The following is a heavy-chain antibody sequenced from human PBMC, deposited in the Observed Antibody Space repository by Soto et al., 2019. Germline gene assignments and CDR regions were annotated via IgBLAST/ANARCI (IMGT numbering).Heavy chain of an antibody. D-gene: IGHD3-22*01. CDR3: STRAYDTNGYYRFDP. J-gene: IGHJ5*01. Sequence: RSLTFAVYGGSFGGHSWTWIRESPGKGLEWIGDINHSGRVNYSPSLKSRVTISLDTSKNQFSLTLSAVTAADTAMYYCSTRAYDTNGYYRFDPWGQGTLVTVS. V-gene: IGHV4-34*01. CDR2: INHSGRV. CDR1: GGSFGGHS.